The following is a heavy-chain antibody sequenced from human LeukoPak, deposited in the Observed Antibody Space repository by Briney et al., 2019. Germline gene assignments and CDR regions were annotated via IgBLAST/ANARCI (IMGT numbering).Heavy chain of an antibody. CDR1: GFTFSSYA. CDR2: ISGSGGST. D-gene: IGHD2-15*01. CDR3: ARTRGDCSGGSCYFDAFDI. J-gene: IGHJ3*02. Sequence: PGGSLRLSCAASGFTFSSYAMSWVRQAPGKGLEWVSAISGSGGSTYYADSVKGRFTISRDNSKNTLYLQMNSLRAEDTAVYYCARTRGDCSGGSCYFDAFDIWGQGTMATVSS. V-gene: IGHV3-23*01.